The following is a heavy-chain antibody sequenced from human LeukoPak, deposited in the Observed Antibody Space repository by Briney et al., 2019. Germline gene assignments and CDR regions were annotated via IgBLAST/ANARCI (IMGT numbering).Heavy chain of an antibody. J-gene: IGHJ4*02. CDR1: GGSISSSSYY. CDR3: AREDGSSWFYFDY. D-gene: IGHD6-13*01. CDR2: IYYSGST. V-gene: IGHV4-39*07. Sequence: SETLSLTCTVSGGSISSSSYYWGWIRQPPGKGLEWIGSIYYSGSTYYNPSLKSRVTISVDTSKNQFSLKLSSVTAADTAVYYCAREDGSSWFYFDYWGQGTLVTVSS.